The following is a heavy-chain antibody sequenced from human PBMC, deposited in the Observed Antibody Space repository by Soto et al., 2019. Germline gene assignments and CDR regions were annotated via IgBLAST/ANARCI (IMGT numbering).Heavy chain of an antibody. Sequence: EVQLLESGGGLVQPGGSLRLSCAASGFTFSSYAMSWVRQAPGKGLEWVSAISGSGGSTYYADSVKGRFTISRDNSKNTLYLQMNSLRAEDTAVYYCATDLERGSGSPRDVWGQGTTVTVSS. CDR2: ISGSGGST. CDR1: GFTFSSYA. V-gene: IGHV3-23*01. CDR3: ATDLERGSGSPRDV. J-gene: IGHJ6*02. D-gene: IGHD3-10*01.